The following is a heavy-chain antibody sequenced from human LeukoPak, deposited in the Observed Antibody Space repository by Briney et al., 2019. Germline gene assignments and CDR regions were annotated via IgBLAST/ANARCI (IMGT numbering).Heavy chain of an antibody. D-gene: IGHD3-3*01. CDR2: ISHSGGT. J-gene: IGHJ4*02. V-gene: IGHV4-30-4*01. CDR1: GGSISSGDYY. CDR3: ARALFHYDFWSGSAVVDY. Sequence: PSETLSLTCTVSGGSISSGDYYWSWIRQPPGKGLEWIAYISHSGGTYYNPSLKSRVTISVDTSKNQFSLKLSSVTAADTAVYYCARALFHYDFWSGSAVVDYWGQGTLVTVSS.